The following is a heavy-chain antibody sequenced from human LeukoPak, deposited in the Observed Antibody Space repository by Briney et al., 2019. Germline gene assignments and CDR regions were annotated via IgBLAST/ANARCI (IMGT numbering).Heavy chain of an antibody. J-gene: IGHJ3*02. CDR2: ISGSGGST. Sequence: GGSLLLSCAASGFTLSSYAMSWVRQAPGKGLEWVSAISGSGGSTYYADSVKGRFTISRDNSKNTLYLQMNSLRAEDTAVYYCAKVGGYSSSTIPDAFDIWGQGTMVTVSS. CDR3: AKVGGYSSSTIPDAFDI. V-gene: IGHV3-23*01. CDR1: GFTLSSYA. D-gene: IGHD5-12*01.